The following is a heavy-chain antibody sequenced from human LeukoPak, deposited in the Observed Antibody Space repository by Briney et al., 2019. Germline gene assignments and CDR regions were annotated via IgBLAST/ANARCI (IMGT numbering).Heavy chain of an antibody. CDR2: INPNSGGT. V-gene: IGHV1-2*02. J-gene: IGHJ4*02. CDR1: GYTFTSYY. CDR3: ARTGFLWFGESPGDY. D-gene: IGHD3-10*01. Sequence: GASVKVSCKASGYTFTSYYMHWVRQAPGQGLEWMGIINPNSGGTNYAQKFQGRVTMTRDTSISTAYMELSRLRSDDTAVYYCARTGFLWFGESPGDYWGQGTLVTVSS.